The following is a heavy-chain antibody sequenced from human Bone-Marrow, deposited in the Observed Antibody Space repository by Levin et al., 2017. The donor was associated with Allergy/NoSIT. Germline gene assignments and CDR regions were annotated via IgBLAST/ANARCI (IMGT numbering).Heavy chain of an antibody. D-gene: IGHD1-26*01. CDR3: ARAPWDNWYFDL. J-gene: IGHJ2*01. Sequence: SETLSLTCTVSGDSVSSGNYYWSWIRQPPGKGLEWIGYIFYTGSTLYTPSLKRRVSMSVDSSNNQFSLELSSVTAADSAVYFCARAPWDNWYFDLWGRGTLVTVSS. V-gene: IGHV4-30-4*01. CDR2: IFYTGST. CDR1: GDSVSSGNYY.